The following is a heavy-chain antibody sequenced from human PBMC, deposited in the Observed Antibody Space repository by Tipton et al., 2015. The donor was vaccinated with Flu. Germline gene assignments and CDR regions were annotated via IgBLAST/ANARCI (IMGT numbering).Heavy chain of an antibody. CDR2: ISYDGSNK. CDR1: GFTFSSYG. D-gene: IGHD4-11*01. J-gene: IGHJ4*02. Sequence: SLRLSCAASGFTFSSYGMHWVRQAPGKGLEWVAVISYDGSNKYYADSVKGRFTISRDNSKNTLYLQMNSLRAEDTAVYYCAKGGDYPLIDYWGQGTLVTVSS. V-gene: IGHV3-30*18. CDR3: AKGGDYPLIDY.